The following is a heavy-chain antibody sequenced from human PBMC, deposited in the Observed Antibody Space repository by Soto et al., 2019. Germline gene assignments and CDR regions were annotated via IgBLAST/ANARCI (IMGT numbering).Heavy chain of an antibody. D-gene: IGHD6-6*01. J-gene: IGHJ4*02. CDR1: GYTFTSYG. CDR3: ARAPGSSSRPLVFDY. V-gene: IGHV1-18*04. Sequence: QVQLVQSGAEVKKPGASVKVSCKASGYTFTSYGISWVRQAPGQGLEWMGWISAYNGNTQYAQKVQGRVTMTTDTSTNTAYMELRSLRSDDTAVYYCARAPGSSSRPLVFDYWGQGTLVTVSA. CDR2: ISAYNGNT.